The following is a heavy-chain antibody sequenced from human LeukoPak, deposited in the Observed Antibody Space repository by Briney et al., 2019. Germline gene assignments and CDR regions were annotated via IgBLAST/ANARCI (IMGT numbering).Heavy chain of an antibody. CDR3: AREARYCSSSSCDYFDY. CDR1: GFSFTSFA. V-gene: IGHV3-21*01. CDR2: ISSSNTFI. Sequence: PGGSLRLSCAASGFSFTSFAMNWVRQAPGKGLEWVSSISSSNTFIYYADSVKGRFTISRDNAKNSLYLQMNSLRAEDTAVYYCAREARYCSSSSCDYFDYWGQGTLVTVSS. J-gene: IGHJ4*02. D-gene: IGHD2-15*01.